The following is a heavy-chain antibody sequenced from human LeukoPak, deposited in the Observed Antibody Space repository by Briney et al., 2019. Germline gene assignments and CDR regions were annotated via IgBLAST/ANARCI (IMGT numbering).Heavy chain of an antibody. D-gene: IGHD5-24*01. CDR1: GYTFTNYG. CDR2: ISGYQGST. CDR3: ARSDLGTITAGAFNY. J-gene: IGHJ4*02. Sequence: EASVKVSCKASGYTFTNYGITWVRQAPGQGLEWMGWISGYQGSTKYAQNFQGRVTMTIDTSTSTAYMDLRSLISDDTAIYFCARSDLGTITAGAFNYWGQGTLVAVSS. V-gene: IGHV1-18*01.